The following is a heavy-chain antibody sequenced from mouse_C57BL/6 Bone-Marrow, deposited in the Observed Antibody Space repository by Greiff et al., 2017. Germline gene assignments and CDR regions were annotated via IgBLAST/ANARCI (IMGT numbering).Heavy chain of an antibody. V-gene: IGHV1-7*01. CDR2: INPSSGYT. CDR3: ARGGTTVVAQGYFDV. Sequence: QVQLKQSGAELAKPGASVKLSCKASGYTFTNYWMHWVKQRPGQGLEWIGYINPSSGYTKYNQKFKDKATLTADKSSSTAYMQLSSLTYEDSAVYYCARGGTTVVAQGYFDVWGTGTTVTVAS. J-gene: IGHJ1*03. CDR1: GYTFTNYW. D-gene: IGHD1-1*01.